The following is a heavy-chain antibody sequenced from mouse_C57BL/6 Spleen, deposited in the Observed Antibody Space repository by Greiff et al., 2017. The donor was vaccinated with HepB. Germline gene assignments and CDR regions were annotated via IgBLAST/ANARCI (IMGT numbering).Heavy chain of an antibody. CDR1: GYAFTNYL. CDR2: INPGSGGT. CDR3: ARSRLITTVVGDY. V-gene: IGHV1-54*01. D-gene: IGHD1-1*01. Sequence: QVQLQQSGAELVRPGTSVKVSCKASGYAFTNYLIEWVKQRPGQGLEWIGVINPGSGGTIYNEKFKGKATLTADKSSSTAYMQLSSLTSEDSAVYFCARSRLITTVVGDYWGQGTTLTVSS. J-gene: IGHJ2*01.